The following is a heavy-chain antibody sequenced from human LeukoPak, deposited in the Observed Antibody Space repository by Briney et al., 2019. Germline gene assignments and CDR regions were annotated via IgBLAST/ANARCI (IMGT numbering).Heavy chain of an antibody. CDR1: GFTFSRHD. J-gene: IGHJ4*02. CDR2: ISYDGSNK. V-gene: IGHV3-30*03. D-gene: IGHD6-19*01. Sequence: PGRSLRLSCVASGFTFSRHDMNWVRQAPGKGLEWVAVISYDGSNKYYADSVKGRFTISRDNSKNTLYLQMNSLRTEDTAVYYCATITSGWYYFDYWGQGTLVTVSS. CDR3: ATITSGWYYFDY.